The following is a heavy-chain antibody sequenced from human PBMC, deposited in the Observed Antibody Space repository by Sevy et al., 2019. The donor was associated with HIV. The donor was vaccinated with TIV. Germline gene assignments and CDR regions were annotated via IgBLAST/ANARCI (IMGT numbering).Heavy chain of an antibody. D-gene: IGHD6-19*01. CDR2: INYSGIT. CDR1: GASISSSGYY. CDR3: VGRKLTSTNGWHYLDY. J-gene: IGHJ4*02. Sequence: SETLSLTCTVSGASISSSGYYWGWIRQPPGKGLEWIAGINYSGITFYNPSLKSRLTISADTSKNQFSLRLSSVTAADSSIYFCVGRKLTSTNGWHYLDYWGQGTVVTVSS. V-gene: IGHV4-39*01.